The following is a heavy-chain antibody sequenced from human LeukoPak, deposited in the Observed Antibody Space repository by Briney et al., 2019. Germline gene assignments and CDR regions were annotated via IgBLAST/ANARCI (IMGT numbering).Heavy chain of an antibody. CDR2: ISAKNGNT. J-gene: IGHJ4*02. CDR3: ARASDISWPFEN. CDR1: GYSFSNYG. V-gene: IGHV1-18*01. D-gene: IGHD6-13*01. Sequence: ASVKVSCKTSGYSFSNYGIVWVRQAPGQGLEWMGWISAKNGNTKNSQKVQGRVTMTTDSSTNIAYLELRSLRSDDTAAYYCARASDISWPFENWGQGTRVTVSS.